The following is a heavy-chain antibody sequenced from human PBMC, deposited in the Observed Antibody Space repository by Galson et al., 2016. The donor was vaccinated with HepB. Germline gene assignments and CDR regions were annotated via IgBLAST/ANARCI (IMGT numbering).Heavy chain of an antibody. CDR2: IGTSDSSI. V-gene: IGHV3-11*01. CDR3: ARQLRSFYYFDY. Sequence: SLRLSCAASGFTFSDYHMSWIRQAPRKGLEWISYIGTSDSSIYYADSVKGRFTISRDNAKNSLFLQMNNLRAEDTAVYYCARQLRSFYYFDYWGQGILVTVSS. J-gene: IGHJ4*02. D-gene: IGHD3-3*01. CDR1: GFTFSDYH.